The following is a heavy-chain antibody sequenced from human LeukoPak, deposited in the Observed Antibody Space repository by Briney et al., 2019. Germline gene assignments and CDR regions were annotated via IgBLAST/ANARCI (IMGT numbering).Heavy chain of an antibody. CDR3: ARGRGRAARPRWVWFDP. J-gene: IGHJ5*02. D-gene: IGHD6-6*01. CDR1: GYTFTSYD. V-gene: IGHV1-8*01. CDR2: MNPNSGNT. Sequence: ASVKVSCKASGYTFTSYDINWVRQATGQGLEWMGWMNPNSGNTGYAQKFQGRVTMTRNTSISTAYMELSSLRSEDTAVYYCARGRGRAARPRWVWFDPWGQGTLVTVSS.